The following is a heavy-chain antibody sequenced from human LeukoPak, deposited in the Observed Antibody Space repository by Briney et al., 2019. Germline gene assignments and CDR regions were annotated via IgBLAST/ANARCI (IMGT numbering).Heavy chain of an antibody. V-gene: IGHV4-61*02. D-gene: IGHD1-7*01. J-gene: IGHJ5*02. CDR1: GGSISSGSYY. CDR2: IYTSGST. CDR3: ARDNWNYFLWFDP. Sequence: PSQTLSLTCTVSGGSISSGSYYWSWIRQPAGKGLEWIGRIYTSGSTNYNPSLKSRVTISVDTSKNQFSLKLSSVTAADTAVYYCARDNWNYFLWFDPWGQGTLVTVSS.